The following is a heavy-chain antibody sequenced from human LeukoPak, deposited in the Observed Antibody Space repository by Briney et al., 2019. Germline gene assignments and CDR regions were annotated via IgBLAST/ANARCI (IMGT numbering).Heavy chain of an antibody. CDR1: GGTFSSYA. CDR2: IIPIFGTA. V-gene: IGHV1-69*05. CDR3: AIPSEGHYYGSGSYLNY. Sequence: SVKVSCKASGGTFSSYAISWVRQAPGQGLEWMGRIIPIFGTANYAQKFQGRVTITTDESTSTAYMELSSLRSEDTAVYYCAIPSEGHYYGSGSYLNYWGQGPLVTVSS. D-gene: IGHD3-10*01. J-gene: IGHJ4*02.